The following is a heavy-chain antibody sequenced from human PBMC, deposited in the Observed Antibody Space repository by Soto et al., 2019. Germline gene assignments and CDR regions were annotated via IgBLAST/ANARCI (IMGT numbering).Heavy chain of an antibody. V-gene: IGHV3-48*01. CDR2: ISSSSSTI. CDR1: GFTFSSYS. D-gene: IGHD3-16*01. J-gene: IGHJ6*03. Sequence: GGSLRLSCAASGFTFSSYSMNWVRQAPGKGLEWVSYISSSSSTIYYADSVKGRFTISRDNAKNSLYLQMNSLRAEDTAVYYCARDRYDYIWGTPGANYMDVWGKGTTVTVSS. CDR3: ARDRYDYIWGTPGANYMDV.